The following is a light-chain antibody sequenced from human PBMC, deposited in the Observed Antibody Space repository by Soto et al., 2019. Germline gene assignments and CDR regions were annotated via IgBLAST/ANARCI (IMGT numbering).Light chain of an antibody. CDR2: DAS. CDR1: QSVSSY. Sequence: EIVLTQSPATLSLSPGERDTLSCRASQSVSSYLAWYQQKPGQAPRLLIYDASNRATGIPARFSGSGSGTDFTLTIRSLESEYFAVYYCHQRSSWPRGTFGQGTKLEIK. CDR3: HQRSSWPRGT. V-gene: IGKV3-11*01. J-gene: IGKJ2*02.